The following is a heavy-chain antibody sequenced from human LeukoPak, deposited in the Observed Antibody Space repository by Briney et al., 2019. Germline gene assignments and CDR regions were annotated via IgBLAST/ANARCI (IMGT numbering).Heavy chain of an antibody. CDR3: ARVHLEWLLSTRDYYYYGMDV. V-gene: IGHV1-18*01. CDR1: GYTFTSYG. J-gene: IGHJ6*02. D-gene: IGHD3-3*01. CDR2: ISAYNGNT. Sequence: GASVKVSCKASGYTFTSYGISWVRQAPGQGLEWMGWISAYNGNTNYAQKLQGRVTMTTDTSTSTAYMELRSLRSGDTAVYYCARVHLEWLLSTRDYYYYGMDVWGQGTTVTVSS.